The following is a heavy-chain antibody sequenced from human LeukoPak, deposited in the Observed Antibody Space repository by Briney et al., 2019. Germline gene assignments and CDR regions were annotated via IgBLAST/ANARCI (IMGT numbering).Heavy chain of an antibody. J-gene: IGHJ6*02. D-gene: IGHD6-6*01. CDR3: ARDSRWQLVHYYYYYGMDV. V-gene: IGHV4-34*01. CDR1: GDSISNYY. CDR2: INHSGST. Sequence: SETLSLTCTVSGDSISNYYWSWIRQPPGKGLEWIGEINHSGSTNYNPSLKSRVTISVDTSKNQFSLKLSSVTAADTAVYYCARDSRWQLVHYYYYYGMDVWGQGTTVTVSS.